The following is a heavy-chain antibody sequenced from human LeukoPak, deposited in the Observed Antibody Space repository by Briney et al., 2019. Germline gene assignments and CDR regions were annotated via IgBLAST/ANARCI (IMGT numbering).Heavy chain of an antibody. CDR3: AKGRFQYQLLGDVDY. D-gene: IGHD2-2*01. J-gene: IGHJ4*02. V-gene: IGHV3-21*04. CDR1: GFTFSSYS. Sequence: GSLRLSCAASGFTFSSYSMNWVRQAPGKGLEWVSSISSSSSYIYYADSVKGRFTISRDNSKNTLYLQMNSLRAEDTAVYYCAKGRFQYQLLGDVDYWGQGTLVTVSS. CDR2: ISSSSSYI.